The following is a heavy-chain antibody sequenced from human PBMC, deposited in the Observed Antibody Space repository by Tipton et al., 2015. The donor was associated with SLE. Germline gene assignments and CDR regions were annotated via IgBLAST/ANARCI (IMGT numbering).Heavy chain of an antibody. V-gene: IGHV4-4*08. CDR1: GASLSSYY. CDR3: ARRTDY. J-gene: IGHJ4*02. Sequence: TLSLTCSVSGASLSSYYWSWIRQSPDRGLQWIGNIYATGTTNYNPSLKSRVSMSIDTSKSQVTLKLTSVTAADTAVYYCARRTDYWGQGTLVTVSS. CDR2: IYATGTT.